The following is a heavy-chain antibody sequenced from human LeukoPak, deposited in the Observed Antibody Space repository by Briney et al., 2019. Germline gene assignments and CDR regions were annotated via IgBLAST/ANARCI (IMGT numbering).Heavy chain of an antibody. CDR1: GYTFTGYY. Sequence: ASVKVSCKASGYTFTGYYMHWVRQAPGQGLEWMGWINPNSGGTNYAQKFQGRVTMTRDTSISTAYMELSRLRSDDTAVYYCARETGTTRWLDPWGQGTLVTVSS. J-gene: IGHJ5*02. V-gene: IGHV1-2*02. D-gene: IGHD1-7*01. CDR2: INPNSGGT. CDR3: ARETGTTRWLDP.